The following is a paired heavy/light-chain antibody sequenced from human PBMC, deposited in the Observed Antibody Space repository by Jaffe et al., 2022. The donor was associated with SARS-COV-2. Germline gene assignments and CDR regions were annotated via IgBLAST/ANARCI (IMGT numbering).Heavy chain of an antibody. CDR2: IYYSGST. V-gene: IGHV4-30-4*01. J-gene: IGHJ4*02. Sequence: QVQLQESGPGLVKPSQTLSLTCTVSGGSISSGDYYWSWIRQPPGKGLEWIGYIYYSGSTYYNPSLKSRVTISVDTSKNQFSLKLSSVTAADTAVYYCARRSGGYSYGFDYWGQGTLVTVSS. D-gene: IGHD5-18*01. CDR3: ARRSGGYSYGFDY. CDR1: GGSISSGDYY.
Light chain of an antibody. CDR3: QQYDNLPT. Sequence: DIQMTQSPSSLSASVGDRVTITCQASQDISNYLNWYQQKPGKAPKLLIYDASNLETGVPSRFSGSGSGTDFTFTISSLQPEDIATYYCQQYDNLPTFGGGTKVEIK. J-gene: IGKJ4*01. CDR1: QDISNY. CDR2: DAS. V-gene: IGKV1-33*01.